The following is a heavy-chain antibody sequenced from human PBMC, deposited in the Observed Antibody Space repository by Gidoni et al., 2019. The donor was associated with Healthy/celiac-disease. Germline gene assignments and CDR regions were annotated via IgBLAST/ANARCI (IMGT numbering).Heavy chain of an antibody. D-gene: IGHD3-3*01. Sequence: QVQLQQRGAGLLKPSETLSLTCAVYGGSFSGYYWSWIRQPPGKGLEWIGEIIHSGSTNYNPSLKSRVTISLDTSKNQFSLKLNSVTAADTAVYYCARGSPVFGVVIFYYWGQGTLVTVSS. CDR2: IIHSGST. CDR1: GGSFSGYY. V-gene: IGHV4-34*01. CDR3: ARGSPVFGVVIFYY. J-gene: IGHJ4*02.